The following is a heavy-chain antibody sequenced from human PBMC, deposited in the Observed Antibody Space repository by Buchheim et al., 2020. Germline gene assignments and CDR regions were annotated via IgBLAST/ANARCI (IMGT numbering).Heavy chain of an antibody. CDR2: ISYDGSNK. J-gene: IGHJ5*02. V-gene: IGHV3-30*18. Sequence: QVQLVESGGGVVQPGRSLRLSCAASGFTFSSYGMHWVRQAPGKGLEWVAVISYDGSNKYYADSVKGRFTISRDNSKNTLYLQMNSLRAEDTAVYYCAKEPGDRGNWFDPWGQGTL. D-gene: IGHD3-10*01. CDR3: AKEPGDRGNWFDP. CDR1: GFTFSSYG.